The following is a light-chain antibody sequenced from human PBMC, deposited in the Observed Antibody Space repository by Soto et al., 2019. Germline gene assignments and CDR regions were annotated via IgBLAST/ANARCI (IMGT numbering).Light chain of an antibody. CDR3: QQYSSYFWT. Sequence: DIQMTQSPSTLSGSVGDRVTITCRAIQTISSWLAWYQQKPGKAPKLLIYKASSLQSGVPSRFSGSGSGTEFTLTISSLQPDDFATYYCQQYSSYFWTFGQGTKVDI. CDR1: QTISSW. CDR2: KAS. J-gene: IGKJ1*01. V-gene: IGKV1-5*03.